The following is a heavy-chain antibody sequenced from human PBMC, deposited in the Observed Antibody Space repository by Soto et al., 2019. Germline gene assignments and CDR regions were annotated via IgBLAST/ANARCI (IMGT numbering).Heavy chain of an antibody. V-gene: IGHV3-30*18. CDR3: AKESYSGPLDY. Sequence: QVQLVESGGGVVQPGRSLRLSCAASGFTFSSYGMHWVRQAPGKGLVWVAVISYDGSNKYYADSVKGRFTISRDISKNTLYLQFDSLIAEDMAVYYCAKESYSGPLDYWGQGTLVTVSS. D-gene: IGHD2-15*01. CDR2: ISYDGSNK. CDR1: GFTFSSYG. J-gene: IGHJ4*02.